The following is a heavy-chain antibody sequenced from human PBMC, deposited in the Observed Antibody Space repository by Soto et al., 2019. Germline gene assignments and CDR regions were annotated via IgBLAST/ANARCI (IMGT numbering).Heavy chain of an antibody. CDR3: ARDEGYSYGLLDY. CDR2: IYYGGST. Sequence: QVQLQESGPGLVKPSQTLSLTCTVSGGSISSGDYYWSWIRQPPGKGLEWIGYIYYGGSTYYNPSLKSRVTISVDTSKNQFSLKLSSVTAADTAVYYCARDEGYSYGLLDYWGQGTLVTVSS. V-gene: IGHV4-30-4*01. J-gene: IGHJ4*02. D-gene: IGHD5-18*01. CDR1: GGSISSGDYY.